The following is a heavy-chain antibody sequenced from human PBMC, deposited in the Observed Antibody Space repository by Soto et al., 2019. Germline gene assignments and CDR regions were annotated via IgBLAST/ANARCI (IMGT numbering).Heavy chain of an antibody. V-gene: IGHV1-8*01. CDR2: MNPSSGNT. J-gene: IGHJ6*03. CDR3: ARGRRYSYYAYYMDV. D-gene: IGHD1-1*01. Sequence: ASVKVSCKASGYTSTSYDINWVRQATGQGLEWMGWMNPSSGNTGYAQKFQGRITMTTNTSTSTSYMDLSSLTSEDTAVYYCARGRRYSYYAYYMDVWGKGTTVTVAS. CDR1: GYTSTSYD.